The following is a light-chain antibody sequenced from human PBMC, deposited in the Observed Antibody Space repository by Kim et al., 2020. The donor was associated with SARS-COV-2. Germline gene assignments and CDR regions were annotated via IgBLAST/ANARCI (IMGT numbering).Light chain of an antibody. CDR1: NIGTKN. CDR3: QVWDSSTGV. V-gene: IGLV3-9*01. J-gene: IGLJ3*02. Sequence: VALGQTARITCGGKNIGTKNVHWFQQKPGQAPVLVICGDSNRPSGIPERFSGSNAGNTATLTISRAQPGDEADYYCQVWDSSTGVFGGGTQLTVL. CDR2: GDS.